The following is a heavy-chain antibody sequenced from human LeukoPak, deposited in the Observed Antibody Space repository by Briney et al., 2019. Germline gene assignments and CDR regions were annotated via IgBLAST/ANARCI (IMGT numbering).Heavy chain of an antibody. CDR3: VGGAYSSSWWVFDY. V-gene: IGHV1-69*13. Sequence: ASVKVSCKASGGTFSSYAISWVRQAPGQGLEWMGGIIPIFGTANYAQKFQGRATITADESTSTAYMELSSLRSEDTAVYYCVGGAYSSSWWVFDYWGQGTLVTVSS. J-gene: IGHJ4*02. D-gene: IGHD6-13*01. CDR2: IIPIFGTA. CDR1: GGTFSSYA.